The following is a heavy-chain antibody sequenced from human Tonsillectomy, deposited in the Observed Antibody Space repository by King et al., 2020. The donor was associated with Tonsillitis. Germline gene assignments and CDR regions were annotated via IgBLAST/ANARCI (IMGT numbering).Heavy chain of an antibody. CDR3: AKKTWWRLDS. D-gene: IGHD2-8*02. CDR2: IRPDGSEK. Sequence: VQLVESGGGLVQPGGSLRLSCAASGFTFSSHYMSWVRQAPGKGLECVAKIRPDGSEKYYVDSVKGRFTVSRDNAKNSLYLQINSLTAEDTAFYYCAKKTWWRLDSWGQGTLVTVSS. CDR1: GFTFSSHY. J-gene: IGHJ4*02. V-gene: IGHV3-7*03.